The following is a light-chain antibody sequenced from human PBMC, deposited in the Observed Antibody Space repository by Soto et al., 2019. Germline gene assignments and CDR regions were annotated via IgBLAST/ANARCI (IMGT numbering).Light chain of an antibody. J-gene: IGKJ1*01. CDR3: QQYNNWWT. V-gene: IGKV1-9*01. CDR1: QGISSY. CDR2: AAS. Sequence: DIQLTQSPSFLSASVGDRVTITCRASQGISSYLVWYQQKPGKAPKLLIYAASTLQSGVPSRFSGSGSGTEFTLTISSLQSEDFGVYYCQQYNNWWTFGQGTKVDI.